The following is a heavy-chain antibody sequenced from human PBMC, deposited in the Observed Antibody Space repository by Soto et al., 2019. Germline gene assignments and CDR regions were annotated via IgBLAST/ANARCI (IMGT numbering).Heavy chain of an antibody. Sequence: QVQLVQSGAEVKKPGASVKVSCKASGYDFTLYGMSWVRQAPGQGLEWMGWVRDYNGKEESAVRFQGNLTRTRDQTTRTVYMELRSLRVDDTAVYYCARGAPDIVAPDKHPDGMDVWGQGTAVTVSS. V-gene: IGHV1-18*04. CDR2: VRDYNGKE. CDR3: ARGAPDIVAPDKHPDGMDV. D-gene: IGHD2-15*01. J-gene: IGHJ6*02. CDR1: GYDFTLYG.